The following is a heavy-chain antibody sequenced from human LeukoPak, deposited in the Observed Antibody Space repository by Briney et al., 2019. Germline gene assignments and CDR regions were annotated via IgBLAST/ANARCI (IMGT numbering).Heavy chain of an antibody. Sequence: SVKVSCKAPGFTLTRSAMQRVRQTRGQSHECRGWIVAVSGNTNYAQKFQERVTITRDMSTSTAYMELSRLRSEDTAVYYCASTTETTRAFDIWGQGTMVTVSS. D-gene: IGHD1-1*01. J-gene: IGHJ3*02. CDR2: IVAVSGNT. V-gene: IGHV1-58*02. CDR1: GFTLTRSA. CDR3: ASTTETTRAFDI.